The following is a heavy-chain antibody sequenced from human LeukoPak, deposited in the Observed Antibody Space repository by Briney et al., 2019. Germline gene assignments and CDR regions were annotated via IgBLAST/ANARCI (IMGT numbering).Heavy chain of an antibody. CDR1: GGTFSSYA. CDR2: IIPILGIA. CDR3: ARGVGYCSSTSCHHGASQNIVLGY. Sequence: SVKVSCKASGGTFSSYAISWVRQAPGQGLEWMGRIIPILGIANYAQKFQGRVTITADKSTSTAYMELSSLRSEDTAVYYCARGVGYCSSTSCHHGASQNIVLGYRGQGTLVTVSS. V-gene: IGHV1-69*04. D-gene: IGHD2-2*01. J-gene: IGHJ4*02.